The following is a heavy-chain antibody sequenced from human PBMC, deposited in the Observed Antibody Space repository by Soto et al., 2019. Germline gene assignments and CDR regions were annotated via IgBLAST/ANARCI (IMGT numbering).Heavy chain of an antibody. CDR1: GYSFTSYW. CDR3: ARGQYNPPEWLLSLGMHYYYYYYMDV. D-gene: IGHD3-3*01. J-gene: IGHJ6*03. CDR2: IYPGDSDT. Sequence: GESLKISCKGSGYSFTSYWIGWVRQMPGKGLEWMGIIYPGDSDTRYSPSFQGQVTISADKSISTAYLQWSSLKASDTAMYYCARGQYNPPEWLLSLGMHYYYYYYMDVWGKGTTVTVSS. V-gene: IGHV5-51*01.